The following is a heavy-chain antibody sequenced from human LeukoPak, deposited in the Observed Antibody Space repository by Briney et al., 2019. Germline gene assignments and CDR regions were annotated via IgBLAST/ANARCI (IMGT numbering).Heavy chain of an antibody. CDR1: GYSFTSYW. CDR3: ARQGSRVYDILTGGMDV. Sequence: GESLKISRKGSGYSFTSYWIGWVRQMPGKGLEWMGIIYPGDSDTRYSPSFQGQVTISADKSISTAYLQWSSLKASDTAMYYCARQGSRVYDILTGGMDVWGQGTTVTVSS. V-gene: IGHV5-51*01. CDR2: IYPGDSDT. D-gene: IGHD3-9*01. J-gene: IGHJ6*02.